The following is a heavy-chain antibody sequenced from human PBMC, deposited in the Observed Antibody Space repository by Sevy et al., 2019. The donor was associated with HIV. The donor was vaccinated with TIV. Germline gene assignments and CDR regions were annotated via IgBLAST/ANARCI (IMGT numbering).Heavy chain of an antibody. V-gene: IGHV3-23*01. D-gene: IGHD2-15*01. Sequence: GGSLRLSCAASGFTFSKYSMSWVRQPPGKGLEWVSTLSFGCGEINHADSVKGRFTISRDNSKNSLYLQMNNLRAEDTAVYYCAREGCSQPHDDWGQGTLVTVSS. CDR2: LSFGCGEI. J-gene: IGHJ4*02. CDR1: GFTFSKYS. CDR3: AREGCSQPHDD.